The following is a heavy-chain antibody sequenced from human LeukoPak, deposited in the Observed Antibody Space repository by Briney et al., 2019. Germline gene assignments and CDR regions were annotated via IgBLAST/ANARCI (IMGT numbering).Heavy chain of an antibody. V-gene: IGHV4-34*01. CDR1: GGSFSGYY. Sequence: SETLSLTCAVYGGSFSGYYWSWIRQPPGKGLEWIGEINHSGSTNYNPSLKSRVTISVDTSKNQFSLKLSSVTAADTAVYYCARGGQRKQHRYYYYGMDVWGQGTTATVSS. D-gene: IGHD5-18*01. J-gene: IGHJ6*02. CDR2: INHSGST. CDR3: ARGGQRKQHRYYYYGMDV.